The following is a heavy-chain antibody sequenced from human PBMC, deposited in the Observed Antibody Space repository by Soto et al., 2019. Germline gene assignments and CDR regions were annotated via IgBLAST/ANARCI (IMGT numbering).Heavy chain of an antibody. V-gene: IGHV4-31*03. CDR3: ARKQAGFFYGIDY. CDR1: GGSFNSGGYY. Sequence: SETQSLTCTVSGGSFNSGGYYWSWIRQHPGKGLEWLGYIDHSGYTFYNPSLQSRIILSMDTSKNQFSLKLTSATAADTAVYFCARKQAGFFYGIDYWGQGTLVTVSS. J-gene: IGHJ4*02. D-gene: IGHD3-3*01. CDR2: IDHSGYT.